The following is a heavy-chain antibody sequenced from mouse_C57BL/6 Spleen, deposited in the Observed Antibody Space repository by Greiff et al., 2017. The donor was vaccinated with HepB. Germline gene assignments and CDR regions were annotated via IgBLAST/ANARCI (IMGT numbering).Heavy chain of an antibody. CDR1: GYAFSSSW. Sequence: QVQLQQSGPELVKPGASVKISCKASGYAFSSSWMNWVKQRPGKGLEWIGRIYPGDGDTNYNGKFKGKATLTADKSSSTAYMQLSSLTSEDSAVYFCAITAQATEAMDYWGQGTSVTVSS. J-gene: IGHJ4*01. CDR3: AITAQATEAMDY. D-gene: IGHD3-2*02. CDR2: IYPGDGDT. V-gene: IGHV1-82*01.